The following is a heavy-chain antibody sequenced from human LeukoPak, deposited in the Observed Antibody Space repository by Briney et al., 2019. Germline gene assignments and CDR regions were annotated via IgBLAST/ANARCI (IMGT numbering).Heavy chain of an antibody. J-gene: IGHJ4*02. D-gene: IGHD1-26*01. CDR2: IRSKANSYAT. Sequence: GGSLRLSCAASGFTFSGSAMHWVRQASGKGLEWVGRIRSKANSYATAYAASVKGRFTISRDDSKNTAYLQMNSLKTEDTAVYYCTRRGIVGATEFDYWGRGTLVTVSS. CDR3: TRRGIVGATEFDY. V-gene: IGHV3-73*01. CDR1: GFTFSGSA.